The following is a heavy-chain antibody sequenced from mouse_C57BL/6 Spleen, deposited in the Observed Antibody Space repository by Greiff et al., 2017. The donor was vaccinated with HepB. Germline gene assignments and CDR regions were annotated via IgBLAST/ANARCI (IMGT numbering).Heavy chain of an antibody. CDR1: GYSITSGYD. Sequence: EVQLQESGPGMVKPSQSLSLTCTVTGYSITSGYDWHWIRHFPGNKLEWMGYISYSGSTNYNPSLKSRISITHDTSKNHFYLKLNSVTTEDTATYYGAREGNYGSSYFAYWGEGTRVTVSA. J-gene: IGHJ3*01. CDR3: AREGNYGSSYFAY. D-gene: IGHD1-1*01. CDR2: ISYSGST. V-gene: IGHV3-1*01.